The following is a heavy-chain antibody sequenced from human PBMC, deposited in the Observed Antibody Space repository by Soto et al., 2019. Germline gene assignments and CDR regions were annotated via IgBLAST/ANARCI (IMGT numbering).Heavy chain of an antibody. J-gene: IGHJ6*03. V-gene: IGHV3-33*01. Sequence: PGGSLRLSCAASGFTFSSYGMHWVRQAPGKGLEWVAVIWYDGSNKYYADSVKGRFTISRDNSKNTLYLQMNSLRAEDTAVYYWARGRISSHANYYYYYYYMDVWGKGTTVTVSS. CDR2: IWYDGSNK. D-gene: IGHD3-3*02. CDR3: ARGRISSHANYYYYYYYMDV. CDR1: GFTFSSYG.